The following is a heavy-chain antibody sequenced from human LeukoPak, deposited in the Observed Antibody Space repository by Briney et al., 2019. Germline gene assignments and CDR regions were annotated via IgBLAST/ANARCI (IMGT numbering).Heavy chain of an antibody. J-gene: IGHJ5*02. D-gene: IGHD5-24*01. CDR3: AKDPPYLLGDGYNDWFDP. V-gene: IGHV3-23*01. CDR2: ISGSGGST. Sequence: GGSLRLSCAASGFTFSSCAMSWVRQAPGKGLEWVSAISGSGGSTYYADSVKGRFTISRDNSKNTLYLQMNSLRAEDTAVYYCAKDPPYLLGDGYNDWFDPWGQGTLVTVSS. CDR1: GFTFSSCA.